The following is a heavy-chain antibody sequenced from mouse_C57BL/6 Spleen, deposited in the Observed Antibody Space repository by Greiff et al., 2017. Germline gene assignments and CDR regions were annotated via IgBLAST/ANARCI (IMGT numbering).Heavy chain of an antibody. J-gene: IGHJ2*01. D-gene: IGHD2-2*01. CDR2: INPSNGGT. V-gene: IGHV1-53*01. Sequence: QVQLQQSGTELVKPGASVKLSCKASGYTFTSYWMHWVKQRPGQGLEWIGNINPSNGGTNYNEKFKSKATLTVDKSSSTAYMQLSSLTSEDSAVYYCARWEDYGYDSYYFDYWGQGTTLTVSS. CDR1: GYTFTSYW. CDR3: ARWEDYGYDSYYFDY.